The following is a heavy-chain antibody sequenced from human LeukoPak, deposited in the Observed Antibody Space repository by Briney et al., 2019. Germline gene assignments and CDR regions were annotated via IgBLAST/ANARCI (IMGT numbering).Heavy chain of an antibody. V-gene: IGHV3-48*02. Sequence: TGGSLRLSCAASGFTFSSYSMNWVRQAPRKGLEWVSYISSSSSTIYYADSVKGRFTISRDNAKNSPYLQMNSLRDEDTAVYYCARGIAAAGGTWGQGTLVTVSS. D-gene: IGHD6-13*01. J-gene: IGHJ4*02. CDR1: GFTFSSYS. CDR3: ARGIAAAGGT. CDR2: ISSSSSTI.